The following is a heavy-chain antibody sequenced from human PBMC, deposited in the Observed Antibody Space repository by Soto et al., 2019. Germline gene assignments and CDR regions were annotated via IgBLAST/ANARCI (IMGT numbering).Heavy chain of an antibody. Sequence: PGGSLRLSCAASGFTFSSYAMSWVRQAPGKGLEWVALISYDGSNKYYADSVKGRFTISRDNSKNTLYLQMNSLRAEDTAVYYCARDRIDSSSFLYYYYYGMDVWGQGTTVTVSS. J-gene: IGHJ6*02. CDR2: ISYDGSNK. D-gene: IGHD6-13*01. CDR3: ARDRIDSSSFLYYYYYGMDV. V-gene: IGHV3-30*03. CDR1: GFTFSSYA.